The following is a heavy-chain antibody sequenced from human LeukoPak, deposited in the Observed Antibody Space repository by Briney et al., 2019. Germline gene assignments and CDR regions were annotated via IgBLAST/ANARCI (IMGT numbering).Heavy chain of an antibody. V-gene: IGHV3-21*01. D-gene: IGHD1-1*01. CDR3: ARVEATTGRNYHYYMDV. CDR1: GFYFSSYS. J-gene: IGHJ6*03. CDR2: INSGSTYM. Sequence: GGSLRLSCGASGFYFSSYSMNWVRQAPGKGLEWVSSINSGSTYMYYADSVKGRFTISRDNAKNSLHLQMYSLRAEDTAVYFCARVEATTGRNYHYYMDVWGKGTTVTVSS.